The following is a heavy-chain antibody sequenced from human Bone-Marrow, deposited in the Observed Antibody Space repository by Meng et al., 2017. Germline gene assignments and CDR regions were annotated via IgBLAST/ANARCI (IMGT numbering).Heavy chain of an antibody. CDR2: ISGSGGST. CDR3: ARPAYSGVSTSDEAFDI. V-gene: IGHV3-23*01. D-gene: IGHD1-26*01. J-gene: IGHJ3*02. Sequence: GESLKISCAASGFTFSSYATSWVRQAPGKGLEWVSAISGSGGSTYYADPVKGRFTISRDNSKNTLYLQMNSLGVEDTAMFYCARPAYSGVSTSDEAFDIWGQGTMVTVSS. CDR1: GFTFSSYA.